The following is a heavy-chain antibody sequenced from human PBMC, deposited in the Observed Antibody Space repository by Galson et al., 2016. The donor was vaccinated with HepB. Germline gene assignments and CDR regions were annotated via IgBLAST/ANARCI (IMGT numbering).Heavy chain of an antibody. D-gene: IGHD5-18*01. Sequence: SVKVSCKASGYTFTNYFMHWVRQAPGQGLEWMGIINPTDGSTNYAQNLQGRVTMTRDTSTSTVYMELSSLRSEDTAIYYCARGLGYSYGFFDFWGQGTLVTVSS. CDR3: ARGLGYSYGFFDF. CDR1: GYTFTNYF. CDR2: INPTDGST. J-gene: IGHJ4*02. V-gene: IGHV1-46*01.